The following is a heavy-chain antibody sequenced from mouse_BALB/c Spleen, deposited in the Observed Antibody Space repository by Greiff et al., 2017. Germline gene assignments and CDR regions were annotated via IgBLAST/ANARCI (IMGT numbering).Heavy chain of an antibody. Sequence: EVQLVESGGGLVQPGGSRKLSCAASGFTFSSFGMHWVRQAPEQGLEWVACISSGSSTIYYADTVKGRFTISRDNPKNTLFLQMTSLRSEDTAMYYCSRSGTRYYYAMDYWGQGTSVTVSS. J-gene: IGHJ4*01. CDR1: GFTFSSFG. D-gene: IGHD1-1*01. CDR2: ISSGSSTI. V-gene: IGHV5-17*02. CDR3: SRSGTRYYYAMDY.